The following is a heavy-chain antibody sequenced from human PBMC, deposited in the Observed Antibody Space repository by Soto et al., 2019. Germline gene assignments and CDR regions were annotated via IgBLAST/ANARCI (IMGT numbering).Heavy chain of an antibody. J-gene: IGHJ6*02. CDR2: ISYDGSNK. Sequence: QVQLVESGGGVVQPGRSLRLSCAASGFTFSSYAMHWVRQAPGKGLEWVAVISYDGSNKYYADSVKGRFTISRDNSKNTLYLQMNSLRAEATAVYYCAREVSGAYYGMDVWGQGTTVTVSS. D-gene: IGHD2-8*01. CDR1: GFTFSSYA. CDR3: AREVSGAYYGMDV. V-gene: IGHV3-30-3*01.